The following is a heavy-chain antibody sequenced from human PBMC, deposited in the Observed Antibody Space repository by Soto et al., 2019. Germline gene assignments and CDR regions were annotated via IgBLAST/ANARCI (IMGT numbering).Heavy chain of an antibody. J-gene: IGHJ2*01. V-gene: IGHV3-23*01. Sequence: EEQVLESGGGLVQPGGSLRLSCAASGFSFGSYVMTWVRQAPGKGLEWVSGISASGRCTYYVDSVKGRFTVSRDNSKKTVYLDMNNLRVQYTAVYFCTMPFASQMPSFWYFDLWGRGTLVTVSP. D-gene: IGHD2-2*01. CDR1: GFSFGSYV. CDR3: TMPFASQMPSFWYFDL. CDR2: ISASGRCT.